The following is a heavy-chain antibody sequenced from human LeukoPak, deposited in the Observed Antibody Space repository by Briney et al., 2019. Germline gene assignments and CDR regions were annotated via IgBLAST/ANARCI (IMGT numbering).Heavy chain of an antibody. Sequence: HGESLKISCKGSGYSFTSYWIGWVRQMPGKGLEWMGIIYPGDSDTRYSPSFQGQVTISADKSISTAYLQWSSLKASDTAMYYCARHGGITMVRGVITWFDPWGQGTLVTVSS. CDR2: IYPGDSDT. J-gene: IGHJ5*02. D-gene: IGHD3-10*01. CDR3: ARHGGITMVRGVITWFDP. V-gene: IGHV5-51*01. CDR1: GYSFTSYW.